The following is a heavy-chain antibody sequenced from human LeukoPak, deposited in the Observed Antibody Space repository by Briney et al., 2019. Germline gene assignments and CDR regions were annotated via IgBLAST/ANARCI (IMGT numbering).Heavy chain of an antibody. Sequence: GGSLTLSCAASGFTFSSCGMHWVRQAPGKGLEWVAVISYDGSNKYYADSVKGRFTISRDNSKNTLYLQMNSLRAEDTAVYYCAKEGPRYCSGGSCYYLDYWGQGTLVTVSS. CDR2: ISYDGSNK. J-gene: IGHJ4*02. CDR3: AKEGPRYCSGGSCYYLDY. CDR1: GFTFSSCG. D-gene: IGHD2-15*01. V-gene: IGHV3-30*18.